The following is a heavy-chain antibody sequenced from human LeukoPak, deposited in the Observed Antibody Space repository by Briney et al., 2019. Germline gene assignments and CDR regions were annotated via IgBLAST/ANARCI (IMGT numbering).Heavy chain of an antibody. D-gene: IGHD5-18*01. V-gene: IGHV3-7*01. CDR3: ARDLSGVTGYTYGRGIDY. CDR2: IKVDGSEK. J-gene: IGHJ4*02. Sequence: GGSLRLSCATSGFTFSTYWMNWVRQAPGKGMEWVANIKVDGSEKYYVDSVKGRFPISRDNAKTSLYLQMNSLRAEDTAVYYCARDLSGVTGYTYGRGIDYWGQGTLVTVSS. CDR1: GFTFSTYW.